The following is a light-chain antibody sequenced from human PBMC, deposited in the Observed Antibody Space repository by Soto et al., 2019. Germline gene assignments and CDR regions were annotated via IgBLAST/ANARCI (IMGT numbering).Light chain of an antibody. V-gene: IGLV2-14*01. J-gene: IGLJ2*01. CDR3: VSCSSGGTVV. Sequence: QSALNQPASVSGSPGQSLTISCTGTNSDVGGYNYVSWYQQHPGKPPTLVIYQVTNRPSGVSDRFSGSKSGNTASLTISGLQAEAEADYYCVSCSSGGTVVFGGGTKVTVL. CDR2: QVT. CDR1: NSDVGGYNY.